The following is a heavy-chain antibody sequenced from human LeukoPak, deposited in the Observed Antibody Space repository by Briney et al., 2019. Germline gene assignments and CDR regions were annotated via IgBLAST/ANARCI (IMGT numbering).Heavy chain of an antibody. D-gene: IGHD6-13*01. CDR3: ARVQPMFISRPHFDS. V-gene: IGHV4-59*01. CDR2: IYYSGST. J-gene: IGHJ4*02. Sequence: SETLSLTCTVSGGSISSYYWSWIRQPPGKGLEWIGYIYYSGSTNYNPSLKSRVTISVDTSKNQFSLKLSSVTAADTAVYYCARVQPMFISRPHFDSWGQGTLVTVSS. CDR1: GGSISSYY.